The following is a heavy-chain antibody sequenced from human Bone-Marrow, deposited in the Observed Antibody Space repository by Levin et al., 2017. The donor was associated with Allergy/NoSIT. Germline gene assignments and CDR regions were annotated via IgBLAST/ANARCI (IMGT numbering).Heavy chain of an antibody. D-gene: IGHD4-23*01. CDR3: GRHAALHDYGGEKYRGATDV. V-gene: IGHV4-39*01. Sequence: TPSETLSLTCTVSGASISTNNYYWGWFRQPPGKGLEWIGSIYYSESTYYTPSLKSRVTISVDTSKNQFSLKVRSVTAADTAVYYCGRHAALHDYGGEKYRGATDVWGQGTTVTVSS. CDR1: GASISTNNYY. CDR2: IYYSEST. J-gene: IGHJ6*02.